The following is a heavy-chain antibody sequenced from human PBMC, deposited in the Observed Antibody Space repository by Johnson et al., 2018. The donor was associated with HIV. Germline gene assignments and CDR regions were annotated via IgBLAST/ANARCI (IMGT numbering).Heavy chain of an antibody. CDR3: ARDGDYTGHPGAFDI. CDR2: IYSGGST. Sequence: VQLVESGGGLIQPGGSLRLSCAASGFTVSSNYMSWVRQAPGKGLEWVSVIYSGGSTYYADSVKGRFTISRDNSKNTLYLQMNSLRAEDTAVYYCARDGDYTGHPGAFDIWGQGTMVTVSS. J-gene: IGHJ3*02. CDR1: GFTVSSNY. V-gene: IGHV3-53*01. D-gene: IGHD4-17*01.